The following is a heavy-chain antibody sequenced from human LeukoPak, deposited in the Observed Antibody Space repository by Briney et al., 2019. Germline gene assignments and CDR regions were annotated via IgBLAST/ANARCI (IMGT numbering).Heavy chain of an antibody. Sequence: GGSVRLSCAASGFTFSSYGMHWVRQAPGKGLVGAAFIRYDGSNKYYADSVKGRFTISRDNSKNTLYLQMNSLRAEDTAVYCRAKVLPCDEFWIGSIQWPENTLHPVSSGSASAPTRNDY. CDR3: AKVLPCDEFWIGSIQWPENTLHPVSSGSASAPTRNDY. CDR2: IRYDGSNK. V-gene: IGHV3-30*02. J-gene: IGHJ4*01. CDR1: GFTFSSYG. D-gene: IGHD3-3*01.